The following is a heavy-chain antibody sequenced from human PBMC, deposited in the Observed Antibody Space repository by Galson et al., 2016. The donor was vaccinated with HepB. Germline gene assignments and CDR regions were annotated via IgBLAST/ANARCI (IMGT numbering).Heavy chain of an antibody. CDR1: GFRFSSYG. Sequence: SLRLSCAASGFRFSSYGMHWVRQAPGKGLEWVAVISYDGNKQYYADSAKGRVTISRDKSKNTLYLQMDSLKVEDTAVYYCAKDPYYYGSGGYYFDYWGQGTQVTVSS. CDR3: AKDPYYYGSGGYYFDY. J-gene: IGHJ4*02. D-gene: IGHD3-10*01. CDR2: ISYDGNKQ. V-gene: IGHV3-30*18.